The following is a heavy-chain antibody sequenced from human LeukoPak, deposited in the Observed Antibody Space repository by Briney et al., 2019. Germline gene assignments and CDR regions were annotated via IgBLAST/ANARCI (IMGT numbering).Heavy chain of an antibody. CDR2: MKEDGSAT. J-gene: IGHJ4*02. Sequence: GGSLRLSCAASGFTFSNYWMSWVRQAPGKGLEWVANMKEDGSATYYVDSVKGRFTISRDNAKNSQYLQMNSLRAEDTAVYYCARDHDTYYYDSSGLVDYWGQGTLVTVSS. V-gene: IGHV3-7*01. CDR1: GFTFSNYW. D-gene: IGHD3-22*01. CDR3: ARDHDTYYYDSSGLVDY.